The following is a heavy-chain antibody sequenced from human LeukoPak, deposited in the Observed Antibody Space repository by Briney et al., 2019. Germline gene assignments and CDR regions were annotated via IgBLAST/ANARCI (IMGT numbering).Heavy chain of an antibody. J-gene: IGHJ4*02. CDR3: AKESYYDGTGYFDC. Sequence: GASVKVSCKASGYTFTSYDINWVRQATGQGLEWMGWMNPNSGNTGYAQKFQGRVTMTRNTSISTAYMELSSLTVEDTAFYYCAKESYYDGTGYFDCWGQGTLVTVSS. D-gene: IGHD3-22*01. CDR1: GYTFTSYD. V-gene: IGHV1-8*01. CDR2: MNPNSGNT.